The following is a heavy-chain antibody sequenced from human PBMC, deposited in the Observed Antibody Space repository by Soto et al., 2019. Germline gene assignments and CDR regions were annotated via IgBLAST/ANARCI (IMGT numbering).Heavy chain of an antibody. Sequence: ASVKVSCKASGYTFTGYYMHWVRQAPGQGLEWMGWINPNSGGTNYAQKFQGRVTMTRDTSISTAYMELSRLRSDDTAVYYCARDPIKVPVTHYYYYYYGIHVGGAGTTVTVCS. D-gene: IGHD4-4*01. CDR1: GYTFTGYY. J-gene: IGHJ6*04. CDR3: ARDPIKVPVTHYYYYYYGIHV. CDR2: INPNSGGT. V-gene: IGHV1-2*02.